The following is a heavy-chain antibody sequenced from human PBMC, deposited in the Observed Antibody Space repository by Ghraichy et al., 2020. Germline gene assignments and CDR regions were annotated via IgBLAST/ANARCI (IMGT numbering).Heavy chain of an antibody. CDR1: GGSISSSNW. CDR2: IYHSGST. Sequence: SETLSLTCAVSGGSISSSNWWSWVRQPPGKGLEWIGEIYHSGSTNYNPSLKSRVTISVDKSKNQFSLKLSSVTAADTAVYYCAREVNYGDEVEVNWFDPWGQGTLVTVSS. V-gene: IGHV4-4*02. CDR3: AREVNYGDEVEVNWFDP. D-gene: IGHD4-17*01. J-gene: IGHJ5*02.